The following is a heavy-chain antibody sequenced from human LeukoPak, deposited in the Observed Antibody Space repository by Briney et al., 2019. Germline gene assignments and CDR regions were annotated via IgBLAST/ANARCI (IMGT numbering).Heavy chain of an antibody. CDR1: GFTVSSNY. Sequence: GGSLRLSCAASGFTVSSNYMSWVRQAPGKGLEWVAVISYDGSNKYYADSVKGRFTTSRDNSKNTLYLQMNSLRAEDTAVYYCAKDLDIVVGDGMDVWGQGTTVTVSS. CDR3: AKDLDIVVGDGMDV. V-gene: IGHV3-30*18. D-gene: IGHD2-2*01. J-gene: IGHJ6*02. CDR2: ISYDGSNK.